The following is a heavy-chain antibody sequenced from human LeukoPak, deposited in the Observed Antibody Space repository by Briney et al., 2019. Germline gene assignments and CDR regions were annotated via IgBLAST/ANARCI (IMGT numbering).Heavy chain of an antibody. Sequence: SETLSLTCTVSGGSISSYYWSWIRQPPGKGLEWIGYIYYSGSTNYNPSLKSRVTISVDTSKNQFSLKLSSVTAADTAVYYCARDPFGKTSPESYYYDSSGDDAFDIWGQGTMVTVSP. V-gene: IGHV4-59*01. CDR1: GGSISSYY. CDR3: ARDPFGKTSPESYYYDSSGDDAFDI. D-gene: IGHD3-22*01. J-gene: IGHJ3*02. CDR2: IYYSGST.